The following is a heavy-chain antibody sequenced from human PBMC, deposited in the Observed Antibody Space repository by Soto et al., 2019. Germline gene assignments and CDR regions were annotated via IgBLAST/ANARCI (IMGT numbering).Heavy chain of an antibody. J-gene: IGHJ4*02. CDR2: TYYRSKWYN. CDR1: GDRVSSNSAA. CDR3: ARGEQYSGRIFDY. D-gene: IGHD1-26*01. V-gene: IGHV6-1*01. Sequence: QVQLQQSGPGLVKPSQTLSVTCGISGDRVSSNSAAWNWLRQSPSRGLEWLGRTYYRSKWYNDYAVSVESRITINPITSKTQFSLRLNFVTPEDTAVYFCARGEQYSGRIFDYCGPGTLVTGSS.